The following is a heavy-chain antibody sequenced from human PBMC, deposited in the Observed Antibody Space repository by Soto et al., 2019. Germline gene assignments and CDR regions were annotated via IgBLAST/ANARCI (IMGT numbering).Heavy chain of an antibody. CDR2: ISGSGVGT. CDR3: ATAVPFDY. CDR1: GFTFGSYA. J-gene: IGHJ4*02. Sequence: GSLRLSCAASGFTFGSYAMGWVRQAPGKGLEWVSGISGSGVGTYYADSVKGRFTISRDNAKNTLYLQMNSLRAEDTAVYYCATAVPFDYWGQGTLVTVSS. D-gene: IGHD2-2*01. V-gene: IGHV3-23*01.